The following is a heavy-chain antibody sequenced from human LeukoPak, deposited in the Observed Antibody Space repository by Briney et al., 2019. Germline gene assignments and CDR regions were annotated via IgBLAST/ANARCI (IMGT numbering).Heavy chain of an antibody. D-gene: IGHD3-10*01. V-gene: IGHV4-34*01. CDR3: ARAVKYNNYYYYYYMDV. Sequence: PSETLSLTCAVYGGSFSGYYWSWIRQPPGKGLEWIGEINHSGSTNYNPSLKSRVTISVDTSKNQFSLKLSSVTAADTAVYYCARAVKYNNYYYYYYMDVWGKGTTVTVSS. CDR2: INHSGST. J-gene: IGHJ6*03. CDR1: GGSFSGYY.